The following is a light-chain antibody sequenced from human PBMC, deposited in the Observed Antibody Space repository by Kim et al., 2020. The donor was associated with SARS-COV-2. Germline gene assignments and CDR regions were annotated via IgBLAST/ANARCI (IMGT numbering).Light chain of an antibody. V-gene: IGLV3-1*01. CDR2: QDN. CDR1: NLGNKY. CDR3: QAWDSSAYVI. J-gene: IGLJ2*01. Sequence: SYELTQPPSVSVSPGQTATIACSGDNLGNKYACWYQQKPGQSPVLVISQDNKRPSGIPERLYGSNSGNTATLTISGTQAMDEADYYCQAWDSSAYVIFCGGTQLTVL.